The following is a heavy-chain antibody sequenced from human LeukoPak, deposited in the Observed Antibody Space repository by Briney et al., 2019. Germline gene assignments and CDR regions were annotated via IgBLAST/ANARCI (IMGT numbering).Heavy chain of an antibody. V-gene: IGHV4-39*07. D-gene: IGHD6-19*01. CDR1: SGSISTSNYY. CDR3: ARERVRYSSGWSDY. CDR2: IFYSGST. Sequence: PSETLSLTCTVSSGSISTSNYYWGWVRQPPGKALEWIGNIFYSGSTYYSPSLKSRVTISLDTSRNQFSLKLNSVTAADTAVYYCARERVRYSSGWSDYWGQGTLVTVSS. J-gene: IGHJ4*02.